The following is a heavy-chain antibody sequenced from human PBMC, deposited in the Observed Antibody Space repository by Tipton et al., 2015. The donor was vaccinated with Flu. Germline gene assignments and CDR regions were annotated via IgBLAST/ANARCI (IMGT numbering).Heavy chain of an antibody. D-gene: IGHD3-10*01. Sequence: TLSLTCTVSGGSISSYYWSWIRQPPGKGLEWIGYIYYSGRTNYNPSLKSRVTISVDTSKNQFSLKLSSVTAADTAVYYCARQVTYYYGSGSYYSYYYGMDVWGQGTTATVSS. CDR3: ARQVTYYYGSGSYYSYYYGMDV. CDR2: IYYSGRT. CDR1: GGSISSYY. J-gene: IGHJ6*02. V-gene: IGHV4-59*08.